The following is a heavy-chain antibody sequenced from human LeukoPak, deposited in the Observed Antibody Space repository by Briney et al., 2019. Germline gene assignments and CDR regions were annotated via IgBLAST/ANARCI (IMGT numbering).Heavy chain of an antibody. J-gene: IGHJ6*04. CDR1: GFTFSSYS. D-gene: IGHD3-10*02. Sequence: GGSLRLSCTASGFTFSSYSMNWVRQAPGKGLEWVSSISTSSSYIYYADSVKGRFTISRDNARNSLYLQMNSLRAEDTAVYYCAELGITMIGGVWGKGTTVTISS. CDR2: ISTSSSYI. V-gene: IGHV3-21*01. CDR3: AELGITMIGGV.